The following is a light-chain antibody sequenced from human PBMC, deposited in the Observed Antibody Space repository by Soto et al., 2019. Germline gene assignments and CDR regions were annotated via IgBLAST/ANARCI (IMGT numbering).Light chain of an antibody. J-gene: IGKJ2*01. CDR2: RAS. CDR3: QQYNSWPPIT. CDR1: QSISSS. Sequence: EIVMTQSPATLSVSPGERAALSCRASQSISSSLAWYQQKPGQAPRLLIYRASTRAIGIPARFSGSGSGTEFTLTISSLQSEDFAVYYCQQYNSWPPITFGQGTKLEIK. V-gene: IGKV3-15*01.